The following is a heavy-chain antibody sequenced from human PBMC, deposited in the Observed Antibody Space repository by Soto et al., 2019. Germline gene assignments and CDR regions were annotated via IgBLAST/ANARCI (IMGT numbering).Heavy chain of an antibody. Sequence: QVQLVQSGAEVKKPGASVKVSCKASGYTFTSYGVSWVRQAPGQGLEWMGWISAYNGNTKYAQKLQGRVTMTTDTATSTAYTELRSLRSEDTEVYVMAREPIYLDYWVQGTLVTVSS. CDR1: GYTFTSYG. CDR2: ISAYNGNT. CDR3: AREPIYLDY. J-gene: IGHJ4*02. V-gene: IGHV1-18*01.